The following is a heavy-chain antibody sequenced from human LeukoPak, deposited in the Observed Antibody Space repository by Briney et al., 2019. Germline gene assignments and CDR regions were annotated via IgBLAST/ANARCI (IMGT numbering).Heavy chain of an antibody. V-gene: IGHV1-2*02. CDR2: INPNSGGT. CDR1: GYTFTNYD. Sequence: ASVKVSCKASGYTFTNYDINWVRQAPGQGLEWMGWINPNSGGTNYAQKFEGRVSMTRDTSISTAYMELSRLRSDDTAVYYYATSGETHYYGIGIDYWGQGTLVTVSS. D-gene: IGHD3-10*01. CDR3: ATSGETHYYGIGIDY. J-gene: IGHJ4*02.